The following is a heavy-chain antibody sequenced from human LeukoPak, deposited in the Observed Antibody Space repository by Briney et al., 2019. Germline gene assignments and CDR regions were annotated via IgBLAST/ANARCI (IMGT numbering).Heavy chain of an antibody. CDR3: ARVVVVMANDY. CDR1: GFTFSSYG. V-gene: IGHV3-7*01. CDR2: IKQDGSEK. J-gene: IGHJ4*02. Sequence: GGSLRLSCAASGFTFSSYGMHWVRQAPGKGLEWVANIKQDGSEKYYVDSVKGRFTISRDNAKNSLYLQMNSLRAEDTAVYYCARVVVVMANDYWGQGTLVTVSS. D-gene: IGHD2-21*01.